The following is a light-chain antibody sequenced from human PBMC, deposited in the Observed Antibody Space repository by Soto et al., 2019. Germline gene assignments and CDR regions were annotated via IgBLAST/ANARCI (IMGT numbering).Light chain of an antibody. J-gene: IGLJ1*01. CDR1: TSDVGGYNL. CDR2: EGT. CDR3: CSYASSSSYV. Sequence: QSALTQPASVSGSPGQSITISCSGTTSDVGGYNLVSWHQQHTAKAPKLLIYEGTQRPSGVSSRFSGPKSGNTASLTISGLQAEDEADYYCCSYASSSSYVFGTGTKVTVL. V-gene: IGLV2-23*01.